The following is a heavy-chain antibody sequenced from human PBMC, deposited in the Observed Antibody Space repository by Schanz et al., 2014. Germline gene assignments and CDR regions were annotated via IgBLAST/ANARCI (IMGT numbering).Heavy chain of an antibody. V-gene: IGHV3-9*01. D-gene: IGHD3-3*01. CDR2: ISWNGGFI. Sequence: EVQLVESGGDLVQPGRSLRLSCAASGFTFDEYGMHWVRQAPGKGLEWVSGISWNGGFIAYGDAVKGRFTISRDNAKNSLFLQMSSLRVEDTGTYYCVKDRRAALRFLEWGFLPDWGQGTLVTVTS. CDR3: VKDRRAALRFLEWGFLPD. CDR1: GFTFDEYG. J-gene: IGHJ1*01.